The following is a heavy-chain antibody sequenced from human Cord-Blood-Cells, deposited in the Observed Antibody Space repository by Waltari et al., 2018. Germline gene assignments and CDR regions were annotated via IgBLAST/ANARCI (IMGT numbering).Heavy chain of an antibody. V-gene: IGHV5-51*01. J-gene: IGHJ4*02. CDR1: GYIFTSYW. Sequence: DVQLVQSGAEVKQHGESLKISCQGSGYIFTSYWIGWVRQMPGKGLEWMGIIYPGDSDTRYSPSFQGQVTIAAVKSIITAYLQWSSLKASDTAIYYCARAYYYGSGSYYYVDYWGQGTLVTVSS. CDR2: IYPGDSDT. CDR3: ARAYYYGSGSYYYVDY. D-gene: IGHD3-10*01.